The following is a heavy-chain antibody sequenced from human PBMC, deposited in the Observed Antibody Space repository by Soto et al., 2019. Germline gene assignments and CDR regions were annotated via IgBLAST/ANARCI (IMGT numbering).Heavy chain of an antibody. CDR2: IIPIFGTT. Sequence: QVHLLQSGSEVKKPGSSVKVSCRASGDTFSNSAFSWVRQAPGQGLEWMGGIIPIFGTTSYAQKLQGRVILTADESTTTVYMALMSLRSEDTALYFCAPGLRGYDIASWGQGTQVTVSS. D-gene: IGHD3-9*01. V-gene: IGHV1-69*01. J-gene: IGHJ4*02. CDR1: GDTFSNSA. CDR3: APGLRGYDIAS.